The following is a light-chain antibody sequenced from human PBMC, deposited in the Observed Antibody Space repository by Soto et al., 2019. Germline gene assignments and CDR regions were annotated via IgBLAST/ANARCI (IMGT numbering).Light chain of an antibody. CDR1: SSDIDDYNY. V-gene: IGLV2-14*01. CDR2: EVS. J-gene: IGLJ2*01. Sequence: QSALTQPASVSRSPGQSITISCTGTSSDIDDYNYVSWYQHHPGKVPKLMIYEVSNRPSGVSNRFSGSKSGNTASLTISRLQAEDDADYYCPSYTSSSTVVFGGGTKLTVL. CDR3: PSYTSSSTVV.